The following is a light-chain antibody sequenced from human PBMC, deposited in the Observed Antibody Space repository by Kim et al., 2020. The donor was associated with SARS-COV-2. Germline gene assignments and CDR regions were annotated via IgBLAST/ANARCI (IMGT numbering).Light chain of an antibody. Sequence: DIQMTQSPSILSASVGDRVTITCRASQEINNWLAWYQQRPGKAPNHLIYWTKTLFKGVPSRFSGSGSYREFTLTITNLQPEDSATYSCQHYHMFAWAFGQGTKVDLK. J-gene: IGKJ1*01. CDR1: QEINNW. V-gene: IGKV1-5*03. CDR3: QHYHMFAWA. CDR2: WTK.